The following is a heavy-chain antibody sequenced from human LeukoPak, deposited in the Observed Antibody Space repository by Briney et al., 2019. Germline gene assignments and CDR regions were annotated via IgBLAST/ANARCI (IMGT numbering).Heavy chain of an antibody. D-gene: IGHD4-23*01. CDR1: SVSTSSSNYY. CDR3: ARRPKLRDAFDI. Sequence: PSETLSLTCTVSSVSTSSSNYYWGWIRQPPGKGLEWIGSIYYSGSTYYNPSLKSRVTISVDTSKNQFSLKLSSVTAADTAVYYCARRPKLRDAFDIWGQGTMVTVSS. V-gene: IGHV4-39*01. J-gene: IGHJ3*02. CDR2: IYYSGST.